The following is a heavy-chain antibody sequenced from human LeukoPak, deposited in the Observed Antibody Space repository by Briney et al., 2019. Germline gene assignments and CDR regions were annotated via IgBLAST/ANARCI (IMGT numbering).Heavy chain of an antibody. V-gene: IGHV3-48*03. CDR2: ISDSGKTI. CDR3: VRRFDY. Sequence: GGSLRLFCAASGFTFSSHEMNWVRQAPGKGLEWVSYISDSGKTIYYADSVKGRFTISRDNARNSLYLQMNSLRAEDTAVYYCVRRFDYWGQGNLVTVSS. CDR1: GFTFSSHE. J-gene: IGHJ4*02.